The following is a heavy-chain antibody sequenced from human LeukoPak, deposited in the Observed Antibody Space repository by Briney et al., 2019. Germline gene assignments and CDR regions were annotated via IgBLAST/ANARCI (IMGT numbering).Heavy chain of an antibody. Sequence: TPVKVSCKASGGTFSSYAISWVRQAPGQGLEWMGGIIPIFGTANYAQRFQGRVTITADESTSTAYMELSSLRSEDTAVYYCATNSITMVRGVIIEPYYYYYGMDVWGQGTTVTVSS. CDR2: IIPIFGTA. J-gene: IGHJ6*02. CDR3: ATNSITMVRGVIIEPYYYYYGMDV. V-gene: IGHV1-69*13. CDR1: GGTFSSYA. D-gene: IGHD3-10*01.